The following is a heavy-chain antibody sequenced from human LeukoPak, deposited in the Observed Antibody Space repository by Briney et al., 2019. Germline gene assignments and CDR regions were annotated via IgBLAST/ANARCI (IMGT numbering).Heavy chain of an antibody. CDR2: IIPIFGTA. CDR1: GGTFSSYA. J-gene: IGHJ4*02. D-gene: IGHD6-19*01. CDR3: ARDTPAGAVAFDY. Sequence: SVNVSCKASGGTFSSYAISWVRQAPGQGLEWMGRIIPIFGTANYAQKFQGRGTITTDESTSTAYMELSSLRSEDTAVYYCARDTPAGAVAFDYWGQGTLVTVSS. V-gene: IGHV1-69*05.